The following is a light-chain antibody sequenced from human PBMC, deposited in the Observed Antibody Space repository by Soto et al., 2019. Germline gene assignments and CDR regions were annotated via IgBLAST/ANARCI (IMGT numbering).Light chain of an antibody. CDR2: DAS. CDR3: QQRSNWPPEVT. Sequence: EIVLTQSPGTLSLSPVERGTLSCSASQIVSSSYLAWYQQKPGQAPRLLICDASNRATGIPARFSGSGSGTDFTLTISSLEPEDFAVYYCQQRSNWPPEVTFGQGTRLEI. CDR1: QIVSSSY. J-gene: IGKJ5*01. V-gene: IGKV3D-20*02.